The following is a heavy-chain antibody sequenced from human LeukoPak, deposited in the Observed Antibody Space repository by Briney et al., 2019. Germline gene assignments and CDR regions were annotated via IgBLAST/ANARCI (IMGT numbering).Heavy chain of an antibody. CDR3: AREDRIAGALDY. V-gene: IGHV4-59*12. J-gene: IGHJ4*02. Sequence: SETLSLTCTVSGGSISTYFWSWIRQPPGKGLEWIGYIYYSGSTNYNPSLKSRVTISVDTSKNQFSLKLSSVTAADTAVYYCAREDRIAGALDYWGQGTLVTVSS. CDR1: GGSISTYF. D-gene: IGHD2-21*01. CDR2: IYYSGST.